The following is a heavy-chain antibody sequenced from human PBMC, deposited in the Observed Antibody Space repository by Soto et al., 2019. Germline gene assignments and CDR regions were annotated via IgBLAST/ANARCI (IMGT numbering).Heavy chain of an antibody. V-gene: IGHV1-24*01. CDR2: FNPEDGET. J-gene: IGHJ4*02. CDR1: GYTLAELS. CDR3: TTGQRPIRFLEWLSRYYFDF. Sequence: ASVKVSCKVSGYTLAELSMHWVRQAPGKGLEWMGGFNPEDGETIYSQKFQGRVSMTEDASTDTAYMELSSLRSEDTALYYCTTGQRPIRFLEWLSRYYFDFWGQGTLVTVSS. D-gene: IGHD3-3*01.